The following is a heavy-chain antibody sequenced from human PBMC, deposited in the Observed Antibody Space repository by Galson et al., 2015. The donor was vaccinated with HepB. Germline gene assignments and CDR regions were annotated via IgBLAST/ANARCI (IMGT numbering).Heavy chain of an antibody. V-gene: IGHV3-7*03. CDR2: IKQDGSAK. D-gene: IGHD6-13*01. Sequence: SLRLSCAASGFTFNSYWMSWVRQAPGKGLEWVANIKQDGSAKYYVDSVKGRFTISRDNAKNSLFLQMNSLRAEDTAVYYCARSIAAPGDYWGQRTLVTVSS. CDR3: ARSIAAPGDY. CDR1: GFTFNSYW. J-gene: IGHJ4*02.